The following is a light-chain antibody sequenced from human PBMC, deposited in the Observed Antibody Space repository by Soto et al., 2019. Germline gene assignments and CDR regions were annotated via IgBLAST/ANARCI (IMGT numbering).Light chain of an antibody. V-gene: IGKV2-28*01. J-gene: IGKJ1*01. CDR3: MQGLQAPLT. CDR1: QSLLHSNGYNY. Sequence: DIVMTQSPLSLPVTPGEPASISCRSSQSLLHSNGYNYLDWYLQKPGQSPQLLIYLGSNRASGVPDRFRGSGSGTDFTLKISRVEAEDVGLYYCMQGLQAPLTFSQGTKVDI. CDR2: LGS.